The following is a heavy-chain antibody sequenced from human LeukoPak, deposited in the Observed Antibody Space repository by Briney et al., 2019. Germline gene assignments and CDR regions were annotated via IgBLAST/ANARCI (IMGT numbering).Heavy chain of an antibody. J-gene: IGHJ6*03. CDR1: GGSISSSSYY. D-gene: IGHD1-14*01. CDR2: IYYSGST. V-gene: IGHV4-39*07. CDR3: ARDLRTGYYYYMDV. Sequence: SETLSLTCTVSGGSISSSSYYWGWIRQPPGKGLEWIGSIYYSGSTYYNPSLKSRVTISVDTSKNQFSLKLSSVTAADTAVYYCARDLRTGYYYYMDVWGKGTTVTVSS.